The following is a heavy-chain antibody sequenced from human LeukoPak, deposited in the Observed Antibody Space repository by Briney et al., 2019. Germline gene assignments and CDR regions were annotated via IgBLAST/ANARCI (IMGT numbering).Heavy chain of an antibody. CDR3: ARGVSWLVRWAVPYFDY. J-gene: IGHJ4*02. D-gene: IGHD6-19*01. CDR1: GGSISSYF. Sequence: SETLSLTCSVSGGSISSYFWSWIRQPPGKGLEWIAYIYYSGSTNYNPSLKSRVTISVDTSKNQFSLKLSSVTAADTAVYYCARGVSWLVRWAVPYFDYWGQETLVTVSS. V-gene: IGHV4-59*12. CDR2: IYYSGST.